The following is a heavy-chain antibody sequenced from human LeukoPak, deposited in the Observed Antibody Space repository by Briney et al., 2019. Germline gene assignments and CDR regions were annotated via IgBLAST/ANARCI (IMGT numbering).Heavy chain of an antibody. J-gene: IGHJ4*02. CDR1: GFTFSSYS. CDR3: ARGGLRYFDWSTQIPPDVD. CDR2: ISTSSSYI. Sequence: PGGSLRLSCAASGFTFSSYSMNWVRQAPGKGLEWVSSISTSSSYIYYADSVKGRFTISRDNAKNSLYLQMNSLRAEDTAVYYCARGGLRYFDWSTQIPPDVDWGQGTLVTVSS. D-gene: IGHD3-9*01. V-gene: IGHV3-21*01.